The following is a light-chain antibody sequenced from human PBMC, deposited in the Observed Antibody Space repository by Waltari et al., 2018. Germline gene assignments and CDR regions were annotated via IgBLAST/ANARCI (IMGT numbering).Light chain of an antibody. V-gene: IGLV3-19*01. CDR3: NSRDSSGNPYV. CDR1: SLRTYY. CDR2: GKN. Sequence: SSELTQDPAVSVALGQTVRLTCQGDSLRTYYANWYQQKPGQGPVLVIYGKNNRPSGFPARLSASSSGNTGSLTIARAQAEDEADYYCNSRDSSGNPYVFGSGTKVTVL. J-gene: IGLJ1*01.